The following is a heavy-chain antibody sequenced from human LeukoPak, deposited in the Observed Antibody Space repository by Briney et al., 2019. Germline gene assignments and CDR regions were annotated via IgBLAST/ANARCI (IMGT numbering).Heavy chain of an antibody. J-gene: IGHJ5*02. V-gene: IGHV1-8*01. CDR3: ARSGFGSGISFDL. CDR2: MNPNSGDT. Sequence: ASVKVSCKASGYTFTSYDINWVRQATGQGLEWMGWMNPNSGDTGYPQKFQGRVTMTRDTSITTAYMELSSLRSDDTAVYYCARSGFGSGISFDLWGQGTLVTVSS. CDR1: GYTFTSYD. D-gene: IGHD3-10*01.